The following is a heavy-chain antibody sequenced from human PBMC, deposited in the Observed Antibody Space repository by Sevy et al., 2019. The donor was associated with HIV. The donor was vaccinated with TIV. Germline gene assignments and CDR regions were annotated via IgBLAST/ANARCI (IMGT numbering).Heavy chain of an antibody. D-gene: IGHD2-8*01. CDR1: GFTFSKYS. V-gene: IGHV3-23*01. Sequence: GESLKISCAASGFTFSKYSMSWVRQPPGKGLGWVSTLSFGCGEINYADSVKGRLTISRDNSKSSVYLQMNNLRPEDTAVYYCAREGCTKPHDYWGQGTLVTVSS. CDR3: AREGCTKPHDY. CDR2: LSFGCGEI. J-gene: IGHJ4*02.